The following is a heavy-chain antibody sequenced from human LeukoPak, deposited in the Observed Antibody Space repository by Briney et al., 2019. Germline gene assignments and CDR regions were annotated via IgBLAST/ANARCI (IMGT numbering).Heavy chain of an antibody. V-gene: IGHV3-53*01. CDR1: GSTVSSNY. Sequence: PGGSLRLSCAASGSTVSSNYMNWVRQAPGKGLDWVSVIFSDGTTYYADSVEGRFTISRDISKNTLFLHMNTLRAEDTAVYYCATAIQFGGYFDYWGQGSLVTVSS. CDR2: IFSDGTT. J-gene: IGHJ4*02. D-gene: IGHD2-15*01. CDR3: ATAIQFGGYFDY.